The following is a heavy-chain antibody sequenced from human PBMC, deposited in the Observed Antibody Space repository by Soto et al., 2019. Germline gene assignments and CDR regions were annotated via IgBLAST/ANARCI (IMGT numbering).Heavy chain of an antibody. CDR2: ISGSGANT. CDR3: AKCAGSGWYPDY. V-gene: IGHV3-23*01. Sequence: GGSLGLSCAASGFTFSSYAMRWVRQAPGKGLEWVSAISGSGANTYYADSVKGRFTISRDNSKNTLFLQLNSLRAEDTAVYYCAKCAGSGWYPDYWGQGPLVTVSS. D-gene: IGHD6-19*01. J-gene: IGHJ4*02. CDR1: GFTFSSYA.